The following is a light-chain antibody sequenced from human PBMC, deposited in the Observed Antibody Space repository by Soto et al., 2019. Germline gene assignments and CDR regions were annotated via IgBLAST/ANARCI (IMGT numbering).Light chain of an antibody. CDR3: AAWDDSLNGPV. J-gene: IGLJ3*02. CDR2: YDD. V-gene: IGLV1-36*01. Sequence: QSVLTQPPSVSAAPRQRVTISCSGSSSNIGNNAVNWYQQLPGKAPKLLIYYDDLLPSGVSDRFSGSKSGTSASLAISGLQSEDEADYYCAAWDDSLNGPVFGGGTKVPS. CDR1: SSNIGNNA.